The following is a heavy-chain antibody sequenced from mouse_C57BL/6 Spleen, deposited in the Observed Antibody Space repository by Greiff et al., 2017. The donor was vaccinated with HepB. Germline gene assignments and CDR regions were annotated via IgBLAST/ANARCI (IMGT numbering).Heavy chain of an antibody. CDR2: IYPRSGNT. Sequence: QVHVKQSGAELARPGASVKLSCKASGYTFTSYGISWVKQRTGQGLEWIGEIYPRSGNTYYNEKFKGKATLTADKSSSTAYMELRSLTSEDSAVYFCARDDSHYYAMDYWGQGTSVTVSS. D-gene: IGHD2-4*01. V-gene: IGHV1-81*01. J-gene: IGHJ4*01. CDR1: GYTFTSYG. CDR3: ARDDSHYYAMDY.